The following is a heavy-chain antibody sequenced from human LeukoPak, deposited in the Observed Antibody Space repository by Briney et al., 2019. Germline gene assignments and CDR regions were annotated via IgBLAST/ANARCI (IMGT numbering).Heavy chain of an antibody. CDR2: MNPNSGNT. J-gene: IGHJ5*02. D-gene: IGHD3-10*01. Sequence: ASVKVSCKASGYTFTSYDINWVRQATGQGLEWMGWMNPNSGNTGYAQKFQGRVTMTRNTSISTAYMELSSLRSEDTAVYYCARGLRNGRYYGSGSYRLGRRAANWFDPWGQGTLVTVSS. CDR3: ARGLRNGRYYGSGSYRLGRRAANWFDP. V-gene: IGHV1-8*01. CDR1: GYTFTSYD.